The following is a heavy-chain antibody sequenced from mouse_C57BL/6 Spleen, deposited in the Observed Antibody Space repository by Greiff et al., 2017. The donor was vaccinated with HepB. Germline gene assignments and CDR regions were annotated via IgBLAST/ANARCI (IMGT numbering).Heavy chain of an antibody. J-gene: IGHJ1*03. CDR3: AKTGYYYGSSYEYFDV. V-gene: IGHV2-5*01. CDR2: IWRGGST. D-gene: IGHD1-1*01. CDR1: GFSLTSYG. Sequence: QVQLQQSGPGLVQPSQSLSITCTVSGFSLTSYGVHWVRQSPGKGLEWLGVIWRGGSTDYNAAFMSRLSITKDNSKSQVFFKMNSLQADDTAIYYCAKTGYYYGSSYEYFDVWGTGTTVTVSS.